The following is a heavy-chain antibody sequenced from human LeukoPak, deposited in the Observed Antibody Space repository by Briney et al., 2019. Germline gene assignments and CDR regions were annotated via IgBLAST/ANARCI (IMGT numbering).Heavy chain of an antibody. Sequence: SETLSLTCAVYGGSFSGYYWSWIRQPPGKGLEWIGEVNHSGSTNYNPSLKSRVTISVDTSKNQFSLKLSSVTAADTAVYYCARESQNYGSGSYYPYWGQGTLVTVSS. CDR3: ARESQNYGSGSYYPY. D-gene: IGHD3-10*01. V-gene: IGHV4-34*01. CDR1: GGSFSGYY. J-gene: IGHJ4*02. CDR2: VNHSGST.